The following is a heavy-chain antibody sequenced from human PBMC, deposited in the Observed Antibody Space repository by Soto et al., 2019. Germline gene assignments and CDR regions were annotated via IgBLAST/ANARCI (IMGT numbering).Heavy chain of an antibody. CDR2: IDGDSGDT. V-gene: IGHV1-2*04. D-gene: IGHD2-8*01. Sequence: QVQLEQSGAEVKKPGASVKVSCKASGYTFTNYYIHWVRQAPGQGLEWMGWIDGDSGDTKDAQKFQGWVTMTRDTSINTAYMELSRLTSDDTAVYYCARTPNNGRAGVYGMDDWGQGTTVTVSS. CDR3: ARTPNNGRAGVYGMDD. J-gene: IGHJ6*02. CDR1: GYTFTNYY.